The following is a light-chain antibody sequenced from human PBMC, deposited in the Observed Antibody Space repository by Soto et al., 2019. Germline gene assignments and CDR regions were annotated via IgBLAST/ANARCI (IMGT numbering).Light chain of an antibody. CDR3: QQYDNWPIN. CDR1: QSVSSGY. V-gene: IGKV3-15*01. CDR2: GAS. Sequence: EIVLTQSPGTLSLSPVERATLSCRASQSVSSGYLAWYQQKPGQAPRLLIYGASTRATGLPARFSGSGSGTEFTLIISSLQSEDSAVYYCQQYDNWPINFGQGTRLEIK. J-gene: IGKJ5*01.